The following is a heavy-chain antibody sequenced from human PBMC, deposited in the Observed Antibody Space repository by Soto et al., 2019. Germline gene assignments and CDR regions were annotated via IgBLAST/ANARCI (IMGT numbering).Heavy chain of an antibody. Sequence: PSETLSLTCTVSGGSISSYYWSWIRQPPGKGLEWIGYIYYSGSTNYNPSLKSRVTISVDTSKNQFSLKLSSVTAADTAVYYCARGISTYYDILTGYEFDYWGQGMMVTVSS. D-gene: IGHD3-9*01. CDR3: ARGISTYYDILTGYEFDY. V-gene: IGHV4-59*01. CDR2: IYYSGST. CDR1: GGSISSYY. J-gene: IGHJ4*02.